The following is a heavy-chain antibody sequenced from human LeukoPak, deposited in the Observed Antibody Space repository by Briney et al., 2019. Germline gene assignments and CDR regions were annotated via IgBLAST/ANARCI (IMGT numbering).Heavy chain of an antibody. CDR1: GVTFSTYT. CDR3: ARGYSSSWYLDY. Sequence: GGSLRLSCAASGVTFSTYTMNWVRQAPGKGLEWVSGISASGDKTYYADSVKGRFTISRDNSKNTLYLQMNSLRAEDTAVYYCARGYSSSWYLDYWGQGTLVTVSS. V-gene: IGHV3-23*01. J-gene: IGHJ4*02. CDR2: ISASGDKT. D-gene: IGHD6-13*01.